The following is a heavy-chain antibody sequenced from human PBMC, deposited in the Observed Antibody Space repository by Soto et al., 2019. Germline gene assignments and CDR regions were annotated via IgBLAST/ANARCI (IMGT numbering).Heavy chain of an antibody. J-gene: IGHJ6*02. CDR3: ARDPPQLVVVPAATYGMDV. Sequence: KASETLSLTCAVSGGSISSSNWWSWVRQPPGKGLEWIGEIYHSGSTNCNPSLKSRVTISVDKSKNQFSLKLSSVTAADTAVYYCARDPPQLVVVPAATYGMDVWGQGTTVTVSS. CDR2: IYHSGST. CDR1: GGSISSSNW. V-gene: IGHV4-4*02. D-gene: IGHD2-2*01.